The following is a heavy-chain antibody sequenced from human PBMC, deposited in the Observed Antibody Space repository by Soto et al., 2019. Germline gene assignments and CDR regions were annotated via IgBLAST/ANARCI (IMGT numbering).Heavy chain of an antibody. D-gene: IGHD6-19*01. J-gene: IGHJ4*02. CDR2: IYYSGST. V-gene: IGHV4-59*01. Sequence: PSETLSLTCTVSGGSISSYYWSWIRQPPGKGLEWIGYIYYSGSTNYNPSLKSRVTISVDTSKNQFSLKLSSATAADTAVYYCARDMEAVAGYFDYWGQGTLVTVSS. CDR1: GGSISSYY. CDR3: ARDMEAVAGYFDY.